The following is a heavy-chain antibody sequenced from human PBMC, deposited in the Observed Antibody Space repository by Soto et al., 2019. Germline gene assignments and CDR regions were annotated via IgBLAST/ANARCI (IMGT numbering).Heavy chain of an antibody. Sequence: SETLSLTCIVSGGSLSSSSYYWAWIRQPPGKGLEWIGTIYYNGNTYYHPSLKSRGTIALDTSTNEFSLKLSSVTATDTAVYYCGRYDWTYYLMAINFRGQGTLVIVSS. V-gene: IGHV4-39*01. CDR3: GRYDWTYYLMAINF. J-gene: IGHJ4*02. D-gene: IGHD3-16*01. CDR2: IYYNGNT. CDR1: GGSLSSSSYY.